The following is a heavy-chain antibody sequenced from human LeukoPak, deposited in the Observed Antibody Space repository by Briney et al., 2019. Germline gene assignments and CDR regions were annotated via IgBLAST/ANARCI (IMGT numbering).Heavy chain of an antibody. CDR2: ISGSGGST. V-gene: IGHV3-23*01. J-gene: IGHJ4*02. Sequence: PGGSLRLSCAASGFTFSSYAMSWVRQAPGKGLEWVSAISGSGGSTYYADSVKGRLTISRDNSKNTLYLQMNNLRAEDTAVYFCARDRAYSSFDYWGRGTLVTVSS. CDR3: ARDRAYSSFDY. CDR1: GFTFSSYA. D-gene: IGHD6-19*01.